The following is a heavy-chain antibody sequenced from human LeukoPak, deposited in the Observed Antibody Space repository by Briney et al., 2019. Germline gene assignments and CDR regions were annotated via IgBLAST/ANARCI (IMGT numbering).Heavy chain of an antibody. CDR2: MNPNSGGT. Sequence: ASVRVSCKASTYTFTGYYINWVRQAPGQGLEWMGWMNPNSGGTSFAQKFQGRVTMTRDTSISTAYMELSRLRSDDTAVHYCARRHIDCSTTTCYVDYWGQGTLVTVSS. V-gene: IGHV1-2*02. D-gene: IGHD2-2*01. J-gene: IGHJ4*02. CDR1: TYTFTGYY. CDR3: ARRHIDCSTTTCYVDY.